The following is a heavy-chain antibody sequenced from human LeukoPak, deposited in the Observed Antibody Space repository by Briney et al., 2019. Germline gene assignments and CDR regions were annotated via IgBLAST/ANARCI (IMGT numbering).Heavy chain of an antibody. J-gene: IGHJ6*02. CDR1: GFIFSDYW. Sequence: GGSLRLSCAASGFIFSDYWLSWVRQAPGKGLEWVANIKQDGSETHYVDSVKGRFTISRDNAKNLLFLQMNSLRADDTAVYYCSKGGGYVRMDVWGQGTTVTVSS. V-gene: IGHV3-7*03. CDR3: SKGGGYVRMDV. CDR2: IKQDGSET. D-gene: IGHD5-12*01.